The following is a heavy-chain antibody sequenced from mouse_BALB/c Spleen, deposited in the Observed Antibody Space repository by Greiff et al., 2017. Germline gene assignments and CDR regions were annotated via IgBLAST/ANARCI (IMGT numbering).Heavy chain of an antibody. CDR1: GYSITSDYA. CDR2: ISYSGST. D-gene: IGHD1-1*01. V-gene: IGHV3-2*02. J-gene: IGHJ2*01. Sequence: EVKLMESGPGLVKPSQSLSLTCTVTGYSITSDYAWNWIRQFPGNKLEWMGYISYSGSTSYNPSLKSRISITRDTSKNQFFLQLNSVTTEDTATYYCARSGYGSSYYFDYWGQGTTLTVSS. CDR3: ARSGYGSSYYFDY.